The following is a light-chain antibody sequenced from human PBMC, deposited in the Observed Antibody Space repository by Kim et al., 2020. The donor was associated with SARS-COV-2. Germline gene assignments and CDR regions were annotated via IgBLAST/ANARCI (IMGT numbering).Light chain of an antibody. Sequence: GLRDTISCSADSNNDGVSALNVCHQLPGTAPKLLIYGYGHRPSGVPDRFSASESGTYASLAVSGLRSDGEGDFYCAAWYDSLCAWVFGGGTQLTVL. V-gene: IGLV1-47*01. CDR2: GYG. J-gene: IGLJ3*02. CDR3: AAWYDSLCAWV. CDR1: SNNDGVSA.